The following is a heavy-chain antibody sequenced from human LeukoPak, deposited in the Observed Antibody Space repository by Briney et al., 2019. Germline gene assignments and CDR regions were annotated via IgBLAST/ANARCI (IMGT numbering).Heavy chain of an antibody. Sequence: GASVKVSCKASGGTFSSYAISWVRQAPGQGLEWMGWMNPNSGNTGYAQKFQGRVTMTRNTSISTAYMELSSLRSEDTAVYYCARGSGWHPFDYWGQGTLVTVSS. CDR3: ARGSGWHPFDY. V-gene: IGHV1-8*02. J-gene: IGHJ4*02. D-gene: IGHD6-19*01. CDR2: MNPNSGNT. CDR1: GGTFSSYA.